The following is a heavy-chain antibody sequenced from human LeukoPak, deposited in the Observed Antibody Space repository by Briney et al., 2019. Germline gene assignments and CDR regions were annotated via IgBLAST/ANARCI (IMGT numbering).Heavy chain of an antibody. CDR2: ISPDGSGK. CDR1: GFTFSNSW. CDR3: AKDSGTF. Sequence: GGSLRLSCAASGFTFSNSWMTWVRQAPGKGLEWVANISPDGSGKFYVESVKGRFTIPRDNAKKSLFLQMNSLRVEDTALYYCAKDSGTFWGQGTLVTVSS. V-gene: IGHV3-7*04. D-gene: IGHD1-26*01. J-gene: IGHJ4*02.